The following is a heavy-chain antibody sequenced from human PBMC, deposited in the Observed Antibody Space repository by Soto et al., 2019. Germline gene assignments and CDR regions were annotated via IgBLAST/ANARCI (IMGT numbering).Heavy chain of an antibody. Sequence: GGSLRLSCAASGFTFGSYGMHWVRQAPGKGLEWVAMISYDGRHQYYADSVKGRFTISRDNFKDTLYLQMNGLTPEDTAIYFCARELDIPPDYYFDYWGQGNLVTVSS. CDR2: ISYDGRHQ. D-gene: IGHD5-12*01. CDR3: ARELDIPPDYYFDY. V-gene: IGHV3-30*03. CDR1: GFTFGSYG. J-gene: IGHJ4*02.